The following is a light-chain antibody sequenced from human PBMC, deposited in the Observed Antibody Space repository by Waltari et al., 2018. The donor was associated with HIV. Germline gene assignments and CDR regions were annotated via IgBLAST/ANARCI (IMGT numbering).Light chain of an antibody. CDR1: SSNIGAGYD. J-gene: IGLJ3*02. CDR3: QSYDSSLSGSGV. Sequence: QSVLTQPPSVSGAPGQRVTISCTGSSSNIGAGYDVHWYQQLPGTAPKLLIYVNSNRPSGVPDRFSGSKSGTSASRAITGLQAEDEADYYCQSYDSSLSGSGVFGGGTKLTVL. CDR2: VNS. V-gene: IGLV1-40*01.